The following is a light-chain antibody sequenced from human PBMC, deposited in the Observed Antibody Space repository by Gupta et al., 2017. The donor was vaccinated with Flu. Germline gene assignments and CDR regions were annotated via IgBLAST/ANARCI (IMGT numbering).Light chain of an antibody. CDR2: DVS. J-gene: IGLJ1*01. Sequence: VNISCTGTSSDVGGYNYVSWYKQPPGKDPKLMSYDVSKRPSGVPDRFSGSKSGNTASLNVSGLQAEDEADYYCSSSAGTSTPEVFGTGTKVTV. V-gene: IGLV2-8*01. CDR3: SSSAGTSTPEV. CDR1: SSDVGGYNY.